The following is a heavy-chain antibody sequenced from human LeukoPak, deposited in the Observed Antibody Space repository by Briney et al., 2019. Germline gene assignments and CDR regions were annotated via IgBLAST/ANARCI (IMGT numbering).Heavy chain of an antibody. CDR1: GYTFTSYT. Sequence: ASVKVSCKASGYTFTSYTMHWVRQAPGQRLEWMGWINTGNGNTKYSQEFQGRVTITRDTSASTAYMELSSLRSEDTAVYYCARAQVSGGSPNWFDPWGQGTLVPSPQ. D-gene: IGHD2-15*01. V-gene: IGHV1-3*03. CDR2: INTGNGNT. J-gene: IGHJ5*02. CDR3: ARAQVSGGSPNWFDP.